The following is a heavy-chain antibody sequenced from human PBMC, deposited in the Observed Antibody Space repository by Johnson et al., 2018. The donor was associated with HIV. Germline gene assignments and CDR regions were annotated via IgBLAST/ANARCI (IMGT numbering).Heavy chain of an antibody. CDR1: GFTVSNNY. CDR3: ARDPFPRFYAFDI. CDR2: IYSGGTT. Sequence: VQLVESGGALVQPGGSLRLSCAASGFTVSNNYMSWVRQAPGRGLEWVSLIYSGGTTYYTDSVKGRFTISRDNSKSTLYLQMTSLRAEDTAVYYCARDPFPRFYAFDIWGQGTLVTVSS. J-gene: IGHJ3*02. V-gene: IGHV3-66*01.